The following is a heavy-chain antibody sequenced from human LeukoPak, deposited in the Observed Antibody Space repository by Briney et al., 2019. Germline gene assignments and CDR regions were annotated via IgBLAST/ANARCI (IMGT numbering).Heavy chain of an antibody. J-gene: IGHJ6*02. Sequence: GGSLRLSCAASGFTFSSYAMHWVRQAPGKGLEWVAVISYDGSNKYYADSVKGRFTISRDNSKNTLYLQMNSLRAEDAAVYYCAKSIVVVPAGVHYYGMDVWGQGTTVTVSS. CDR2: ISYDGSNK. CDR3: AKSIVVVPAGVHYYGMDV. V-gene: IGHV3-30-3*01. D-gene: IGHD2-2*01. CDR1: GFTFSSYA.